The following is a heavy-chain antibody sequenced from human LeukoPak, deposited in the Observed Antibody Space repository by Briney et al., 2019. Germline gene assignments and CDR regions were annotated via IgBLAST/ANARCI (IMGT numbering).Heavy chain of an antibody. J-gene: IGHJ4*02. Sequence: GGSLRLSCAASGFTFSSYGMHWVRQAPGKGLEWVAVISYDGSNKYYADSVKGRFTISRDNSKNTLYLQMNSLRAEDTAVYYCAKELEGFIYGPVDYWGQGTLVTVSS. V-gene: IGHV3-30*18. D-gene: IGHD3-3*01. CDR1: GFTFSSYG. CDR2: ISYDGSNK. CDR3: AKELEGFIYGPVDY.